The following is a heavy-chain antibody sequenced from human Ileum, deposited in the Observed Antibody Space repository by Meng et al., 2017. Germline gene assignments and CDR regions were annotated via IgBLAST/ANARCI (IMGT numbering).Heavy chain of an antibody. CDR2: IWHDGKNK. CDR1: GFTFNNYG. Sequence: LGECGGGVVQPGTALVLSCVASGFTFNNYGMHWVRQAPGKGLEWVAVIWHDGKNKYYGDSVKDRFTISRDNSKNILYLQLTSLTAEDTAVYYCARDPGREGPIDYWGQGTLVTVSS. D-gene: IGHD1-26*01. V-gene: IGHV3-33*01. J-gene: IGHJ4*02. CDR3: ARDPGREGPIDY.